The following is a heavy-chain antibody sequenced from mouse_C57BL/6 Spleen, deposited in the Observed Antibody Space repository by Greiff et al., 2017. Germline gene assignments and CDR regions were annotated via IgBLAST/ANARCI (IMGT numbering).Heavy chain of an antibody. V-gene: IGHV14-4*01. CDR2: IDPENGDT. J-gene: IGHJ3*01. D-gene: IGHD2-10*02. CDR1: GFNIKDDY. CDR3: TARGYGNPFAY. Sequence: DVQLQESGAELVRPGASVKLSCTASGFNIKDDYMHWVKQRPEQGLEWIGWIDPENGDTEYASKFQGKATITADTSSNTAYLQLSSLTSEDTAVYYCTARGYGNPFAYWGQGTLVTVSA.